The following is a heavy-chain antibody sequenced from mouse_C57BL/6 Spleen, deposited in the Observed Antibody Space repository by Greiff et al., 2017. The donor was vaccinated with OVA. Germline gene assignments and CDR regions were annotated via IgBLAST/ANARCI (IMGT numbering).Heavy chain of an antibody. J-gene: IGHJ2*01. CDR1: GFTFSDYY. CDR2: INYDGSST. CDR3: ARAIYVDYGLDY. D-gene: IGHD2-4*01. V-gene: IGHV5-16*01. Sequence: EVKVEESEGGLVQPGSSMKLSCTASGFTFSDYYMAWVRQVPEKGLEWVANINYDGSSTYYLDSLKSRFIISRDNAKNILYMQMSSLKYEDTAKYYCARAIYVDYGLDYWGQGTTLTVSS.